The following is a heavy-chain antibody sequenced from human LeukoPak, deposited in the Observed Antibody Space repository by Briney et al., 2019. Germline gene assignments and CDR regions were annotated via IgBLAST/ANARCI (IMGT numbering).Heavy chain of an antibody. V-gene: IGHV1-69*13. CDR2: IIPIFGTA. CDR3: ARGGAAADPANWFDP. CDR1: GGTFSSYA. D-gene: IGHD6-13*01. J-gene: IGHJ5*02. Sequence: ASVKVSCKASGGTFSSYAISWVRQAPGQGLEWMGGIIPIFGTANYAQTFQGRVTITADESTSTAYMELSSLRSEDTAVYYCARGGAAADPANWFDPWGQGTLVTVSS.